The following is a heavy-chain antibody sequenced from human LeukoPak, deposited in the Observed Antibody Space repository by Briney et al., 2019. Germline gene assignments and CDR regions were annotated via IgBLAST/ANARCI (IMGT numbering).Heavy chain of an antibody. CDR1: GFTFSDYQ. Sequence: GGSLRLSCAASGFTFSDYQMSWIRQAPGKGLEWVSYIRSSGSDTYYADSVKGRFTISRDNTKNALYLQMNSLRADDTAVYYCAKTPRNYYDSSGYFDYWGQGTLVTVSS. J-gene: IGHJ4*02. CDR3: AKTPRNYYDSSGYFDY. D-gene: IGHD3-22*01. V-gene: IGHV3-11*01. CDR2: IRSSGSDT.